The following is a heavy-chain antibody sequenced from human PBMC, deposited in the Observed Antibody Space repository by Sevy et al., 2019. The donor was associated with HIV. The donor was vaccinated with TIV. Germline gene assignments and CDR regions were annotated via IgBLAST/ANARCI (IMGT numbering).Heavy chain of an antibody. D-gene: IGHD2-21*01. J-gene: IGHJ4*02. Sequence: GGSLRLSCEASGFTLSSYTMNWVRQSPEKGLEWVATFDRTDITHYADSVKGRFIISRDTAKNSLFLQMNSLRDEDTAMYFCVSDEGAIASHFDYWGRGTLVTVSS. CDR3: VSDEGAIASHFDY. CDR2: FDRTDIT. V-gene: IGHV3-48*02. CDR1: GFTLSSYT.